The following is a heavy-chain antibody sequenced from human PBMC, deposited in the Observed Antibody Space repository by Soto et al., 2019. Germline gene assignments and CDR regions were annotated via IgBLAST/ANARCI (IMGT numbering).Heavy chain of an antibody. CDR1: GFTFSSYS. Sequence: GGSLRLSCAASGFTFSSYSMNWVRQAPGKGLEWVSSISSSSSYIYYADSVKGRFTISRDNAKNSLYLQMNSLRAEDTAVYYCARGYGGYGDYFDYWGQGTLVTVSS. CDR2: ISSSSSYI. CDR3: ARGYGGYGDYFDY. V-gene: IGHV3-21*01. J-gene: IGHJ4*02. D-gene: IGHD4-17*01.